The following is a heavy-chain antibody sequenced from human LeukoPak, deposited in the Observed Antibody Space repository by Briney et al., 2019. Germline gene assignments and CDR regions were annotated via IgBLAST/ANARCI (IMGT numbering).Heavy chain of an antibody. CDR1: GFTFSSYG. CDR2: ISYDGSNK. Sequence: HPGGSLRLSCAASGFTFSSYGMHWVRQAPGKGLEWVAVISYDGSNKYYADSVKGRFTISRDNSKNTLYLQMNSLRAEDTAVYYRAKDDYGGNSAYGMDVWGQGTTVTVSS. D-gene: IGHD4-23*01. CDR3: AKDDYGGNSAYGMDV. V-gene: IGHV3-30*18. J-gene: IGHJ6*02.